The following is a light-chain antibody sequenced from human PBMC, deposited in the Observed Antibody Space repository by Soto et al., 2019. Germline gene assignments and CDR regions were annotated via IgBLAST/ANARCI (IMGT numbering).Light chain of an antibody. Sequence: DIQMTQSPSTLPASVGDRVTITCRASQSIGTWLAWYQQQPGKAPNLLITEASSLEGGVPATFSGSGSGSECSLSISGLQPDDFATYYWQQYKTYSISFGGGTKVEIK. CDR2: EAS. J-gene: IGKJ4*01. CDR1: QSIGTW. CDR3: QQYKTYSIS. V-gene: IGKV1-5*01.